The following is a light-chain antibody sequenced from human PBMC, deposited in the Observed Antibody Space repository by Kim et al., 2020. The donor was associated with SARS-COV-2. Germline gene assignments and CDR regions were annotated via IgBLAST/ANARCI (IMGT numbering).Light chain of an antibody. CDR2: DAS. V-gene: IGKV3-11*01. CDR1: QSVSSY. Sequence: SLSPGERATLSCRASQSVSSYLAWYKQKPGQAPRLLIYDASNRATGIPARFSGSGSGTDFTLTISSLEPEDFAVYYCQQHSNWLTVGGGTKVDIK. CDR3: QQHSNWLT. J-gene: IGKJ4*01.